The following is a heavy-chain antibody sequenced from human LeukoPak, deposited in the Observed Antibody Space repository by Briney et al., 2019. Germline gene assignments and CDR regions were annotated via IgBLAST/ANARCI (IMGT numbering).Heavy chain of an antibody. Sequence: PGGSLRLSCAASGFTFSSYGMHWVRQAPGKGLEWMAVISYDGSNKYYADSVKGRFTIPRDNSKNTLYLQMNSLRAEDTAVYYCAKRWELPDYWGQGTLVTVSS. V-gene: IGHV3-30*18. CDR3: AKRWELPDY. CDR1: GFTFSSYG. CDR2: ISYDGSNK. J-gene: IGHJ4*02. D-gene: IGHD1-26*01.